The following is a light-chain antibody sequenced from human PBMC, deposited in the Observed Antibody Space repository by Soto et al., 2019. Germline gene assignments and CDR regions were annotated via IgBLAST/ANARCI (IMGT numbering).Light chain of an antibody. CDR2: DAS. J-gene: IGKJ5*01. V-gene: IGKV3-11*01. CDR3: QQRTNWQIT. Sequence: EIVLTQSPATLSLSPGERATLSSRASQSVSSYLAWYQQKPGQAPRLLIYDASKRATGIPARFSGSGSGTDFTLTISSLEPEDFAVYYCQQRTNWQITFGQGTRLEIK. CDR1: QSVSSY.